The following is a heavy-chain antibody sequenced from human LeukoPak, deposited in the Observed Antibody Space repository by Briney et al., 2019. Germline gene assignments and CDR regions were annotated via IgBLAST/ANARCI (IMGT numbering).Heavy chain of an antibody. V-gene: IGHV1-69*05. J-gene: IGHJ6*03. D-gene: IGHD3-22*01. Sequence: SVKVSCKASGDTFSSYAISWVRQAPGQGLEWMGGIIPIFGIANYAQKFQGRVTITTDESTSTAYMELSSLRSEDTAVYYCARTPHYYDSSGYYGYYYYYMDVWGKGTTVTVSS. CDR2: IIPIFGIA. CDR3: ARTPHYYDSSGYYGYYYYYMDV. CDR1: GDTFSSYA.